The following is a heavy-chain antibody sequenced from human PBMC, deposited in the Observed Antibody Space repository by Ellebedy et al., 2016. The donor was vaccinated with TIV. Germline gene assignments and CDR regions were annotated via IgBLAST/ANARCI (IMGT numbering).Heavy chain of an antibody. Sequence: GESLKIFCKGSGYSFTTYWIGWVRQMPGKGLEWMGIIYPADSDTRYSPSFQGQVTISADKSISTAYLQWSSLRSEDTAVYYCARGLSGLNDYWGQGTLVTVSS. CDR3: ARGLSGLNDY. CDR1: GYSFTTYW. CDR2: IYPADSDT. D-gene: IGHD2/OR15-2a*01. V-gene: IGHV5-51*01. J-gene: IGHJ4*02.